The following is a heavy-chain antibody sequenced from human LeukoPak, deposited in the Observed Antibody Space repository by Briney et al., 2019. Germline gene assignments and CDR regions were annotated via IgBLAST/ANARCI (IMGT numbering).Heavy chain of an antibody. CDR3: VEDQGQVYGCFES. CDR1: GFTFNNYG. CDR2: VYYHGNTK. J-gene: IGHJ4*02. Sequence: PGGSLRLSCAASGFTFNNYGMHWVRQAPGKGLEWVAFVYYHGNTKYYAASVKGRFTISRDNSRNSLYIQMNSLRTEDTAVYYCVEDQGQVYGCFESWGQGTLVTVSS. V-gene: IGHV3-30*02. D-gene: IGHD6-6*01.